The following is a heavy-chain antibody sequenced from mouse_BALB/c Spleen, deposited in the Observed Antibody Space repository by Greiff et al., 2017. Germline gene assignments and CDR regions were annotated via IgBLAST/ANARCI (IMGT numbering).Heavy chain of an antibody. V-gene: IGHV14-1*01. CDR3: ARGDGNYHYAMDY. D-gene: IGHD2-1*01. CDR1: GFNIKDYY. J-gene: IGHJ4*01. Sequence: VQLQQSGAELVRSGASVKLSCTASGFNIKDYYMHWVKQRPEQGLEWIGQIYPGDGDTNYNGKFKGKATLTADKSSSTAYMQLSSLTSEDSAVYFCARGDGNYHYAMDYWGQGTSVTVSS. CDR2: IYPGDGDT.